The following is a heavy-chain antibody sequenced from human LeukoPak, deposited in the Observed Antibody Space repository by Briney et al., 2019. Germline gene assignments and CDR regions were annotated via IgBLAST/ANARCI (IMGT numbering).Heavy chain of an antibody. J-gene: IGHJ3*02. Sequence: GASVKVSCKASGYTFTGYYMHWVRQAPGQGLEWMGWISAYNGNTNYAQKLQGRVTMTTDTSTSTAYMELRSLRSDDTAVYYCARGGTPGFAFDIWGQGTMLTVSS. CDR2: ISAYNGNT. V-gene: IGHV1-18*04. D-gene: IGHD1-1*01. CDR3: ARGGTPGFAFDI. CDR1: GYTFTGYY.